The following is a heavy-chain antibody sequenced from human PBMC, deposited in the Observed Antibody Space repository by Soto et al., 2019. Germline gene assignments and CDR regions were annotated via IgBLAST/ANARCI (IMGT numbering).Heavy chain of an antibody. CDR2: IKEDGTQT. V-gene: IGHV3-7*01. Sequence: GGSLRLSCVASGVIINKYWMNWVRQAPGKGLEWVAGIKEDGTQTASVDSVKGRFTIFRDNAKNSLYLEMNNLRVEDTAVYYCARDVGQWCFDSWGQGALVTVSS. J-gene: IGHJ4*02. CDR1: GVIINKYW. CDR3: ARDVGQWCFDS. D-gene: IGHD2-15*01.